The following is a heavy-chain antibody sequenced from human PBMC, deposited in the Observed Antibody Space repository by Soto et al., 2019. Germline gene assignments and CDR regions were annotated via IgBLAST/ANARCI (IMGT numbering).Heavy chain of an antibody. CDR3: AREGSGYYSDAFDI. V-gene: IGHV3-48*03. D-gene: IGHD3-22*01. J-gene: IGHJ3*02. CDR2: ISGSGTTI. CDR1: EFTFSTSD. Sequence: GGSLRLSCTASEFTFSTSDMNWVRQAPGKGLEWISYISGSGTTIYYADSVEGRFTISRDNAKNSLYLQMNSLRAEDTAVYYCAREGSGYYSDAFDIWGQGTMVTVSS.